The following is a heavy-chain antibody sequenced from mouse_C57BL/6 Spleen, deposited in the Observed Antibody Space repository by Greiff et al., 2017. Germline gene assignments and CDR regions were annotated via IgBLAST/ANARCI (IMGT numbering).Heavy chain of an antibody. V-gene: IGHV2-5*01. D-gene: IGHD1-1*01. Sequence: QVQLQQSGPGLVQPSQSLSITCTVSGFSLTSYGVHWVRQSPGKGLEWLGVIWRGGSTDYNAAFMSRLSITKDNSKSQVFFKMNSLQADDTAIYYCAKNYYGSSNTTYFDVWGTGTTVTVSS. CDR1: GFSLTSYG. CDR2: IWRGGST. J-gene: IGHJ1*03. CDR3: AKNYYGSSNTTYFDV.